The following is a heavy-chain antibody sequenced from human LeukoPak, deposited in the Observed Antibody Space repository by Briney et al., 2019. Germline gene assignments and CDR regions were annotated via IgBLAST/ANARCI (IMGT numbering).Heavy chain of an antibody. CDR3: ARAHAGLVAATHAEYFQH. V-gene: IGHV3-53*04. CDR1: GFTVSSNY. CDR2: IYSGGST. J-gene: IGHJ1*01. Sequence: GGSLRLSCAASGFTVSSNYMSWVRQAPGKGLEWVSVIYSGGSTYYADSVKGRFTISRHNSKNTLYLQMNSLRAEDTAVYYCARAHAGLVAATHAEYFQHWGQGTLVTVSS. D-gene: IGHD2-15*01.